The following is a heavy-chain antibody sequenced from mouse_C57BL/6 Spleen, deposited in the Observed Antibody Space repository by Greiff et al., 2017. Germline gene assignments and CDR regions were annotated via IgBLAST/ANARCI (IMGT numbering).Heavy chain of an antibody. CDR2: IWSGGST. Sequence: VQLQQSGPGLVQPSQSLSITCTVSGFSLTSYGVHWVRQSPGKGLEWLGVIWSGGSTDYNAAFISRLGISKDNSKSQVFFKMNSLQADDTAIYYCARNSFVTTVVAGVYYAMDYWGQGPSVTVSS. CDR3: ARNSFVTTVVAGVYYAMDY. V-gene: IGHV2-2*01. CDR1: GFSLTSYG. D-gene: IGHD1-1*01. J-gene: IGHJ4*01.